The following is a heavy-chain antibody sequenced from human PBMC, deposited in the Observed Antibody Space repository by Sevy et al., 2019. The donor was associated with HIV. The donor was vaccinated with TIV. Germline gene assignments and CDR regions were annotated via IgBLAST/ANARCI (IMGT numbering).Heavy chain of an antibody. CDR2: ISGSGGST. CDR1: GFTFSSYA. Sequence: GGSLRLSCAASGFTFSSYAMSWVRQAPGKGLEWVSAISGSGGSTYYADSVKGRFTISRDNSKNTLYLQMNSLRAEDMAVYYCAKSLSYQLLSPKDYYYGMDVWGQGTTVTVSS. V-gene: IGHV3-23*01. CDR3: AKSLSYQLLSPKDYYYGMDV. J-gene: IGHJ6*02. D-gene: IGHD2-2*01.